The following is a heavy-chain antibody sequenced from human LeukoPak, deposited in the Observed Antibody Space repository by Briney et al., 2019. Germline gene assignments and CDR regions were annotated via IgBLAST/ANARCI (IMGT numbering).Heavy chain of an antibody. D-gene: IGHD2-21*02. V-gene: IGHV4-34*01. Sequence: PSETLSLTCAVSGVSFNDYYWSWVRQTPGKGLEWIGEINHSGYTNDSPSLKSRVTLSIDTSRKQFSLNLRSVTVADTGIYYCTRMTAGHDYWGQGTLVTVSS. CDR1: GVSFNDYY. CDR2: INHSGYT. J-gene: IGHJ4*02. CDR3: TRMTAGHDY.